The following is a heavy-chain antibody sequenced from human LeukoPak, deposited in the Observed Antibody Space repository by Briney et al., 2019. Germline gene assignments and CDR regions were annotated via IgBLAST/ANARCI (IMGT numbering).Heavy chain of an antibody. CDR3: ARGIQGSFDI. D-gene: IGHD6-13*01. Sequence: SETLSLTCTVSGGSISSYYWSWIRQPPGKGLEWIGYIYYSGSTNHNPSLKSRVTISVDTSKNQFSLKLSSVTAADTAVYYCARGIQGSFDIWGQGTMVTVSS. V-gene: IGHV4-59*12. CDR1: GGSISSYY. CDR2: IYYSGST. J-gene: IGHJ3*02.